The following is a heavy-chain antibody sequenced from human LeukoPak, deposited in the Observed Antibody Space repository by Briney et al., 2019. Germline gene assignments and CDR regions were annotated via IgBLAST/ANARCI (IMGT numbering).Heavy chain of an antibody. J-gene: IGHJ4*02. V-gene: IGHV3-15*01. Sequence: PGGSLRLSCAACGFTFNKAWMSWVRQAPGKGLEWVGGIKSNNDGGTTDHVAPVKGRFTISRDDSKNTLYLQMNSLKTEDTAVYYCTTNTAVRGVVGDYVDYWGQGTLVTVSS. CDR1: GFTFNKAW. CDR3: TTNTAVRGVVGDYVDY. D-gene: IGHD3-10*01. CDR2: IKSNNDGGTT.